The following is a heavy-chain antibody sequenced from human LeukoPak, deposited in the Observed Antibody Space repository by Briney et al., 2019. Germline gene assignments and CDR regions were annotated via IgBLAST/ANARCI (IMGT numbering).Heavy chain of an antibody. D-gene: IGHD1-26*01. Sequence: PGGSLRLSCAASGFTFSSYGMHWLRQAPGKGLEWVAFIRYDGSNTYYADSVKGRFTISGDNSKNTLYLQMNSLRAEDTAVYYCAKDPQKWESYFDYWGQGTLVTVSS. V-gene: IGHV3-30*02. CDR1: GFTFSSYG. CDR3: AKDPQKWESYFDY. J-gene: IGHJ4*02. CDR2: IRYDGSNT.